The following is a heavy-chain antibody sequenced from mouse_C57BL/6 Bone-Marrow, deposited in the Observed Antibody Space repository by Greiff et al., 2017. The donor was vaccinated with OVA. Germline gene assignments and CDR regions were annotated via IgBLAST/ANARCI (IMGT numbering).Heavy chain of an antibody. J-gene: IGHJ2*01. D-gene: IGHD1-1*01. V-gene: IGHV1-62-2*01. CDR1: VYTFTEYT. CDR2: FYPGSGSI. CDR3: ARHEVLYYGSSSFDY. Sequence: VKLQESGAELVKPGASVKLSCKASVYTFTEYTIHWVKQRSGQGLEWIGWFYPGSGSIKYNEKFKDKATLTADKSSSTVYMELSRLTSEDSAVYFCARHEVLYYGSSSFDYWGQGTTLTVSS.